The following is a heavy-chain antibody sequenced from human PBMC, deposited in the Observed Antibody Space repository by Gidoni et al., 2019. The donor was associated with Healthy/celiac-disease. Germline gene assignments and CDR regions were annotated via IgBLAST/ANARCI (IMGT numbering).Heavy chain of an antibody. CDR3: ARGGWGSYRYTLGWFDP. Sequence: QVQLQESGPGLVKPSQTLSLTCTVSGGSISSGGYYWSWIRQHPGKGLEWIGYIYYSGSTYYNPSLKSRVTISVDTSKNQFSLKLSSVTAADTAVYYCARGGWGSYRYTLGWFDPWGQGTLVTVSS. J-gene: IGHJ5*02. V-gene: IGHV4-31*03. D-gene: IGHD3-16*02. CDR2: IYYSGST. CDR1: GGSISSGGYY.